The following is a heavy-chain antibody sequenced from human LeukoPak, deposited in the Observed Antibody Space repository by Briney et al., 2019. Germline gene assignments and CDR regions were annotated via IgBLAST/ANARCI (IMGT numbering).Heavy chain of an antibody. Sequence: SVKVSCKASGGTFSSYAISWVRQAPGQGLEWMGRIIPILGIANYAQKFQGRVTITADKSTSTAYMELSSLRSEDTAVYYCAREPTSGGYLVDYYYGMDAWGKGTTVTVSS. J-gene: IGHJ6*04. V-gene: IGHV1-69*04. CDR1: GGTFSSYA. CDR3: AREPTSGGYLVDYYYGMDA. CDR2: IIPILGIA. D-gene: IGHD1-26*01.